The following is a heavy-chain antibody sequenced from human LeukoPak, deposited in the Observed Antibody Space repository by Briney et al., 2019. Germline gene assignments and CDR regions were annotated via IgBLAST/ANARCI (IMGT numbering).Heavy chain of an antibody. CDR3: TRHRPGYSSGWNFDY. J-gene: IGHJ4*02. V-gene: IGHV3-73*01. CDR2: IRSKANSYAT. Sequence: PGGSLRLSCAASGFTFSGSAMHWVRQASGKGLEWVGRIRSKANSYATAYAASVKGRFTIPRDDSKNTAYLQMNSLKTEDTAVYYCTRHRPGYSSGWNFDYWGQGTLVTVSS. CDR1: GFTFSGSA. D-gene: IGHD6-19*01.